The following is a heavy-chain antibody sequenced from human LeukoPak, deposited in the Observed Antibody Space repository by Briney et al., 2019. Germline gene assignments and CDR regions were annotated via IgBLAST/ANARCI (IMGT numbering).Heavy chain of an antibody. V-gene: IGHV4-59*11. Sequence: SETLSLTCIVSGGSIESHFWSWVRQAPEEGLEWIGYIFDSRTTNYNPSLKNRVTMSLDTSKNQFSLKLSSVTAADTAVYYCARDPGGSYSYYFDYWGQGTLVTVSS. CDR1: GGSIESHF. D-gene: IGHD1-26*01. CDR2: IFDSRTT. J-gene: IGHJ4*02. CDR3: ARDPGGSYSYYFDY.